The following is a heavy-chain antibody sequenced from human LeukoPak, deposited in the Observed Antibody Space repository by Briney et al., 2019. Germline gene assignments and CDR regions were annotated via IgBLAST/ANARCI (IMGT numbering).Heavy chain of an antibody. J-gene: IGHJ4*02. CDR3: ARENSGYDGGFDY. CDR2: ISDVGGT. V-gene: IGHV3-48*03. CDR1: GFTFSSYE. D-gene: IGHD5-12*01. Sequence: GGSLRLSCAASGFTFSSYEMSWVRQAPGEGLEWVSYISDVGGTHYADSVKGRFTISRDNAKNSLFLQMNSLRAEDTAVYYCARENSGYDGGFDYWGQGTLVTVSS.